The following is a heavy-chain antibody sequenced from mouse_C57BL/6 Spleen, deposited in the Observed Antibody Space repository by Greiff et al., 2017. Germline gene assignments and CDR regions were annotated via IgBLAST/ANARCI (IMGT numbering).Heavy chain of an antibody. CDR2: IDPENGDT. D-gene: IGHD2-1*01. J-gene: IGHJ3*01. V-gene: IGHV14-4*01. CDR1: GFNIKDAY. Sequence: EVQLQQSGAELVRPGASVKLSCTASGFNIKDAYMHWVKQRPEQGLEWIGWIDPENGDTEYASKFQGKATITADTSSNTAYLQLSSLTSEDTAVYYCTGLCYGNYGFAYWGQGTLVTVSA. CDR3: TGLCYGNYGFAY.